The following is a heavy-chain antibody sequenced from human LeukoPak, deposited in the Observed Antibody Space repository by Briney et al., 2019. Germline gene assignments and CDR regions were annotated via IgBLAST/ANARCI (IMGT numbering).Heavy chain of an antibody. D-gene: IGHD3-10*01. J-gene: IGHJ4*02. V-gene: IGHV3-20*04. CDR3: ASRDYYGSGSPDY. Sequence: GGSLRLSCAASGFTFDDYDMSWVRQAPGKGLEWVSGINWNGGSTGYADSVKGRFTISRDNAKNSLYLQMNSLRAEDTALYYCASRDYYGSGSPDYWGQGTLVTVSS. CDR1: GFTFDDYD. CDR2: INWNGGST.